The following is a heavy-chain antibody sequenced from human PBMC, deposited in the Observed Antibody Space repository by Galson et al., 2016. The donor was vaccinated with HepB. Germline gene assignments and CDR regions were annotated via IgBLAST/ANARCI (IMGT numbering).Heavy chain of an antibody. J-gene: IGHJ3*01. CDR2: IIPMLDTT. CDR1: GGTFSTYA. Sequence: SVKVSCKASGGTFSTYAINWVRQAPGQGLEWMGGIIPMLDTTNYAQKFQGRLTITADESTRTAFMDLSSLRSEDTAMYYCARDVQYAFDLWGQGTVVSVSS. CDR3: ARDVQYAFDL. V-gene: IGHV1-69*13.